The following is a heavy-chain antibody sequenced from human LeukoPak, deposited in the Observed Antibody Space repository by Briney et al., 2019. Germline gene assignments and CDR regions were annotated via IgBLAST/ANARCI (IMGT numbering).Heavy chain of an antibody. CDR2: IYHSGST. V-gene: IGHV4-30-2*01. J-gene: IGHJ4*02. CDR1: GGSISSGGYS. Sequence: PSETLSLTCAVSGGSISSGGYSWSWIRQPPGKGLEWIGYIYHSGSTYYNPSLKSRVTISVDRSKNQFSLKLSSVTAADTAVYYCARLEQQLAPFDYWGQGTLVTVSS. CDR3: ARLEQQLAPFDY. D-gene: IGHD6-13*01.